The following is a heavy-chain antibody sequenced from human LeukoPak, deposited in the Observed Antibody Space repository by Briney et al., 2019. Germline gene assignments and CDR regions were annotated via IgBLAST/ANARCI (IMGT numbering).Heavy chain of an antibody. CDR2: INPNSGGT. D-gene: IGHD2-2*01. Sequence: ASVKVSCKASGYTFTGYYMHWVRQAPGQGLEWMGWINPNSGGTNYAQKFQGRVTMTRDTSISTAYMELSRLRSDDTAVYYCAREAIVVVPAAISDWGQGTQVTVSS. V-gene: IGHV1-2*02. J-gene: IGHJ4*02. CDR1: GYTFTGYY. CDR3: AREAIVVVPAAISD.